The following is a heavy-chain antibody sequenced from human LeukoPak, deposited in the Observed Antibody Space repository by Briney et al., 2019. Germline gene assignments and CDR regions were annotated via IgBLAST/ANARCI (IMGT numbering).Heavy chain of an antibody. CDR2: FTGGAGST. V-gene: IGHV3-23*01. CDR1: GFTFSSYS. CDR3: AKEEAYYDFWSGYFDY. Sequence: GGSLRLSCAASGFTFSSYSMNWVRQAPGKGLEWVSTFTGGAGSTYYADSVKGRFTISRDNSKNTLYLQMNSLRAEDTAVYYCAKEEAYYDFWSGYFDYWGQGTLVTVSS. D-gene: IGHD3-3*01. J-gene: IGHJ4*02.